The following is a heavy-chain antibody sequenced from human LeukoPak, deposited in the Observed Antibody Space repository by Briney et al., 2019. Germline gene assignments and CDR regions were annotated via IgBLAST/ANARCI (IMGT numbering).Heavy chain of an antibody. V-gene: IGHV3-21*01. Sequence: GGSLRLSCAASGFTFSSYSMNWVRQAPGKGLEWVSSISSSSSYIYYADSVKGRFTISRDNAKNSLYLQMNRLRAEDTAVYFCAREAEEAFDYWGQGTLVTVSS. CDR3: AREAEEAFDY. CDR1: GFTFSSYS. CDR2: ISSSSSYI. J-gene: IGHJ4*02.